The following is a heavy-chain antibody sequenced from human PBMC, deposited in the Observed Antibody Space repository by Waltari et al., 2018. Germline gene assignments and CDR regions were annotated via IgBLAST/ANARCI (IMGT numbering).Heavy chain of an antibody. CDR3: ARHPLTVPSTSVYMDV. J-gene: IGHJ6*03. D-gene: IGHD4-17*01. V-gene: IGHV4-34*01. CDR2: INHSGST. Sequence: QVQLQQWGAGLLKPSETLSLTCAVSGGSFSGYYLTWLRQPPGKGLEWIGEINHSGSTNYNPSLKSRVTISVDTSKNQFSLKLSSVTAADTAVYYCARHPLTVPSTSVYMDVWGKGTTVTVSS. CDR1: GGSFSGYY.